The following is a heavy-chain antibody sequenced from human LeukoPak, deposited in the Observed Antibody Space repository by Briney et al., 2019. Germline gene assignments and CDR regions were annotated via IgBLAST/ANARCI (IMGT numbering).Heavy chain of an antibody. V-gene: IGHV3-23*01. J-gene: IGHJ3*02. D-gene: IGHD2-21*02. CDR3: AKGGAAMTDAPHGDVVTTTLDGFDI. CDR1: GFAFSAYA. Sequence: GGALRLSCVASGFAFSAYAPSWVRHTPGKGLDWVSSVSGSGGRTFYADSVKVRFTISRDNSKKTVSLQMNSLRVDDTAVYYCAKGGAAMTDAPHGDVVTTTLDGFDIWGQGSMVTVSS. CDR2: VSGSGGRT.